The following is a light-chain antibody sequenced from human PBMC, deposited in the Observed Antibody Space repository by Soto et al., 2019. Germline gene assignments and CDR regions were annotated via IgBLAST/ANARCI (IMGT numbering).Light chain of an antibody. CDR3: GTWDSSLGAYV. CDR1: SSNIGNNY. J-gene: IGLJ1*01. V-gene: IGLV1-51*01. CDR2: DNN. Sequence: QSVLTQPPSVSAAPGQKVTIPCSGSSSNIGNNYVSWYQQLPGTAPKLLIYDNNRRPSVIPDRFSGSKSATSATLGITGLQTGDEADYYCGTWDSSLGAYVFGTGTKVTVL.